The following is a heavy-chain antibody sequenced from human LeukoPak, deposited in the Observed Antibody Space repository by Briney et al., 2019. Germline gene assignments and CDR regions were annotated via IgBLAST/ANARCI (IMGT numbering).Heavy chain of an antibody. Sequence: ASVKVSCKASGYTFTSYYMHWVRQAPGQGLEWMGGIIPIFGTANYAQKFQGRVTITADESTSTAYMELSSLRSEDTAVYYCARGYIARYYFDYWGQGTLVTVSS. CDR2: IIPIFGTA. V-gene: IGHV1-69*13. CDR1: GYTFTSYY. CDR3: ARGYIARYYFDY. D-gene: IGHD5-12*01. J-gene: IGHJ4*02.